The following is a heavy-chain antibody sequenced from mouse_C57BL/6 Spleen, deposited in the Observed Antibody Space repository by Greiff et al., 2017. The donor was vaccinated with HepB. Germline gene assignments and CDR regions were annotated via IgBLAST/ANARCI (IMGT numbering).Heavy chain of an antibody. CDR3: ARGGSGYPFDY. CDR1: GYTFTSYW. J-gene: IGHJ2*01. V-gene: IGHV1-69*01. D-gene: IGHD3-2*02. CDR2: IDPSDSYT. Sequence: QVQLQQPGAELVMPGASVKLSCKASGYTFTSYWMHWVKQRPGQGLEWIGEIDPSDSYTNYNQKFKGKSTLTVDKSSSTAYMQLSSLTSEDSAVYYCARGGSGYPFDYWGQGTTLTVSS.